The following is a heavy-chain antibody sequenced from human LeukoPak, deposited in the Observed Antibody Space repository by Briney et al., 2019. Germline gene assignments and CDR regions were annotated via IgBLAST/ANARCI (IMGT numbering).Heavy chain of an antibody. CDR2: IYYSGST. V-gene: IGHV4-59*01. J-gene: IGHJ6*02. Sequence: SETLSLTCTVSGASINRYYWSWIRQPPGKGLEWIGYIYYSGSTNYNPSLKSRVTISVDTSKNQFSLKLSSVTAADTAVYYCARDVGYYGSGSSPHYYYYGMDVWGQGTTVTVSS. CDR1: GASINRYY. CDR3: ARDVGYYGSGSSPHYYYYGMDV. D-gene: IGHD3-10*01.